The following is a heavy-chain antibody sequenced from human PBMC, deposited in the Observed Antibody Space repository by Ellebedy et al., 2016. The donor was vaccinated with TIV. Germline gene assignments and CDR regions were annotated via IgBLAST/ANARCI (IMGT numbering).Heavy chain of an antibody. CDR2: IYSGGST. D-gene: IGHD1-1*01. CDR3: ATSRTFDY. J-gene: IGHJ4*02. Sequence: GESLKISXAASGFTFSSYAMSWVRQAPGKGLEWVSVIYSGGSTYYADSVKGRFTISRDNSKNTLYLQMNSLRAEDTAVYYCATSRTFDYWGQGTLVTVSS. V-gene: IGHV3-53*01. CDR1: GFTFSSYA.